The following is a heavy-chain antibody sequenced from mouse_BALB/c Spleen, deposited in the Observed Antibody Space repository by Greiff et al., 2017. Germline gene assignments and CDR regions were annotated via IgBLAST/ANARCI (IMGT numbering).Heavy chain of an antibody. D-gene: IGHD2-14*01. CDR3: TRSPYDWYFDV. CDR2: INPSNGGT. J-gene: IGHJ1*01. V-gene: IGHV1S81*02. Sequence: QVHLQQPGAELVKPGASVKLSCKASGYTFTSYYMYWVKQRPGQGLEWIGGINPSNGGTNFNEKFKSKATLTVDKSSSTAYMQLSSLTSEDSAVYYCTRSPYDWYFDVWGAGTTVTVSS. CDR1: GYTFTSYY.